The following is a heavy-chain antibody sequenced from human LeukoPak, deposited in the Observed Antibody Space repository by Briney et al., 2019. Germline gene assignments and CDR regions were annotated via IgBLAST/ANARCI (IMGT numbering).Heavy chain of an antibody. CDR2: ISNSNSYI. V-gene: IGHV3-21*01. Sequence: NSGGSLRLSCAASGFTFSSYSMTWVRQAPGKGLEWVSSISNSNSYIYYADSVKGRFTISRDNAKNSLYLQMNSLRAEDTAVYYCASIGPIFWREGLDFDYWGQGTLVTVSS. J-gene: IGHJ4*02. CDR1: GFTFSSYS. D-gene: IGHD3-3*01. CDR3: ASIGPIFWREGLDFDY.